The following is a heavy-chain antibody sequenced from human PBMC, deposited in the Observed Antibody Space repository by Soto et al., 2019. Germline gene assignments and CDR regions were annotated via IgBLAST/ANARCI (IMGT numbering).Heavy chain of an antibody. J-gene: IGHJ5*02. D-gene: IGHD3-10*01. CDR1: GGSISSGDYY. V-gene: IGHV4-30-4*01. CDR3: ARVMVRGDRINWFDP. CDR2: IYYSGST. Sequence: QVQLQESGPGLVKPSQTLSLTCTVSGGSISSGDYYWSWIRQPPGKGLEWIGYIYYSGSTYYNPSLKSRVTISVDTSKNRFSLKLSSVTAADTAVYYCARVMVRGDRINWFDPWGQGTLVTVSS.